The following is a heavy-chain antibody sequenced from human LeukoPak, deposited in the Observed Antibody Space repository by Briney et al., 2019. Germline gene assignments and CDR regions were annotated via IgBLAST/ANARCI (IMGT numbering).Heavy chain of an antibody. J-gene: IGHJ4*02. CDR2: IYSSGST. Sequence: SETLSLTCTVSGGSVSSGSYYWSWIRQPPGKGLEWIGYIYSSGSTNYNPSLKSRITISVDTSKNQFSLKLSSVTAADTAVYYCARFAYCGGHCWYYFDYWGQGSLVTVSS. CDR1: GGSVSSGSYY. CDR3: ARFAYCGGHCWYYFDY. V-gene: IGHV4-61*01. D-gene: IGHD2-21*02.